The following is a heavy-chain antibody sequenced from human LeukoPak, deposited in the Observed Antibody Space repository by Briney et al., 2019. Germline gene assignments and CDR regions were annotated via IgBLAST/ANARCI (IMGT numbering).Heavy chain of an antibody. Sequence: SVKVSCKASGGTFSSYAISWVRQAPGQGLEWMGGIIPIFGTANYAQKFQGRVTITADESTSTAYMELSSLRSEDTAVYYCARVSLYSGPRGDWFDPWGQGTLVTVSS. CDR2: IIPIFGTA. D-gene: IGHD5-12*01. J-gene: IGHJ5*02. V-gene: IGHV1-69*13. CDR1: GGTFSSYA. CDR3: ARVSLYSGPRGDWFDP.